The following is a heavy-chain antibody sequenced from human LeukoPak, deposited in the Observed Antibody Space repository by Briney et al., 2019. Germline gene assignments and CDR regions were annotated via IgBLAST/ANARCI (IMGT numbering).Heavy chain of an antibody. CDR3: AKGYSSSWYLEGYFDY. V-gene: IGHV3-9*01. CDR2: ISWNSGSI. Sequence: GGSLRLSCAASGFTFDDYAMHWVRQAPGKGLEWVSGISWNSGSIGYADSVKGRFTISRDNAKNSLYLQMNSLRAEDTALYYCAKGYSSSWYLEGYFDYWGQGTLVTVSS. J-gene: IGHJ4*02. CDR1: GFTFDDYA. D-gene: IGHD6-13*01.